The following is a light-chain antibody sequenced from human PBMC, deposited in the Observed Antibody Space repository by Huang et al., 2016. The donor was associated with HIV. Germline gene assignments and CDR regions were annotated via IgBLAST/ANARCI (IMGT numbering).Light chain of an antibody. CDR3: QQYYSSPRVT. J-gene: IGKJ3*01. CDR1: QPISNH. V-gene: IGKV1-39*01. CDR2: STS. Sequence: DIRMTQSPSSLSASVGDRVTITCRASQPISNHLNWYQQKPGKAPELLIFSTSTLQSGAPSRFSGSGSGTNFTLTITNLQPEDFATYSCQQYYSSPRVTFGPGTKVAIK.